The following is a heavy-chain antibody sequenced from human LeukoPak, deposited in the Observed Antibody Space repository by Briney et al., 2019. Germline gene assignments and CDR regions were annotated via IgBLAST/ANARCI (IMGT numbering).Heavy chain of an antibody. Sequence: SETLSLTCSVSGGSISSSSKYWGWIRQPPGKGLEWIGSIYYSGDTYYNPSLRSRVTISVDTSKNQFSLKLTSVTAADTAVYYCARSSAAAGPTHNWFGPWGQGTLVTVPS. CDR1: GGSISSSSKY. D-gene: IGHD6-13*01. V-gene: IGHV4-39*01. CDR2: IYYSGDT. J-gene: IGHJ5*02. CDR3: ARSSAAAGPTHNWFGP.